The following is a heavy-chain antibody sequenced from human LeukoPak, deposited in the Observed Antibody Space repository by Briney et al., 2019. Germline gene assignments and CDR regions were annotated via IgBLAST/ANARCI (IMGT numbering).Heavy chain of an antibody. CDR2: ISSSSSYI. J-gene: IGHJ4*02. CDR1: GFTFSSYS. V-gene: IGHV3-21*01. D-gene: IGHD5-18*01. Sequence: GGSLRLSCAASGFTFSSYSMDWVRQAPGKGLEWVSSISSSSSYIYYADSVKGRFTISRDNAKNSLYLQMNSLRAEDTAVYYCARALSYEYPDDYWGQGTLVTASS. CDR3: ARALSYEYPDDY.